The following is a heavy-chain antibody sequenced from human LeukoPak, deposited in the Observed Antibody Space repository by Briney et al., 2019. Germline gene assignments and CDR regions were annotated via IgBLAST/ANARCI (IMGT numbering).Heavy chain of an antibody. V-gene: IGHV1-3*01. J-gene: IGHJ4*02. CDR1: GYTLTSYT. Sequence: ASVKVSCKASGYTLTSYTIHWVRQAPGQRLEWMGWINAGNGNTEYSQKFQGRVTLTRDTSANTAYMELSSLRSEDTAVYYCARYSGFDYHFDYWGQGTLVTVSS. CDR3: ARYSGFDYHFDY. D-gene: IGHD5-12*01. CDR2: INAGNGNT.